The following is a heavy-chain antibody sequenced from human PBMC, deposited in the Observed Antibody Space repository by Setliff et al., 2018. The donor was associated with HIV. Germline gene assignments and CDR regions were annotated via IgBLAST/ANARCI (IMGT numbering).Heavy chain of an antibody. J-gene: IGHJ4*02. CDR1: GYNFDSFA. V-gene: IGHV1-18*01. CDR3: ARARYGGFDH. CDR2: ISGYNGQT. D-gene: IGHD3-16*01. Sequence: ASVKVSCKASGYNFDSFAVIRVRQAPGQGLEWMGWISGYNGQTKDAQKFQGRLIMTTDTATSTSYMEMRSLRSDDTAIYYCARARYGGFDHWGQGSLVTVSS.